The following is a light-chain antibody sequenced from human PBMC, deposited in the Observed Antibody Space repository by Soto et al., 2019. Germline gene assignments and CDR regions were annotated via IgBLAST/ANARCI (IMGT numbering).Light chain of an antibody. J-gene: IGKJ1*01. CDR3: QQYQSYPWT. V-gene: IGKV1-5*03. CDR2: KVS. CDR1: QYISDW. Sequence: DIQMTQSPSTLYASVGDRVAISCRASQYISDWLVWYQHQPGRAPKLLMYKVSNLKSGVPSRFSGSRSGTTYTLTISSLQPGDFATYFCQQYQSYPWTFGQGTKVDIK.